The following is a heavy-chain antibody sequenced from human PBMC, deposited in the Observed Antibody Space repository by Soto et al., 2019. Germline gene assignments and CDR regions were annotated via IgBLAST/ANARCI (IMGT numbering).Heavy chain of an antibody. Sequence: PSETLSLTCTVSGGSISSYYWSWIRQPPGKGLEWIGYIYYSGSTNYNPSLKSRVTISVDTSKNQFSLKVSSVTAADTAVYYCASSTSYCIRTSCSVIFGYWGQGTLVTVSS. V-gene: IGHV4-59*08. J-gene: IGHJ4*02. CDR1: GGSISSYY. CDR2: IYYSGST. D-gene: IGHD2-2*01. CDR3: ASSTSYCIRTSCSVIFGY.